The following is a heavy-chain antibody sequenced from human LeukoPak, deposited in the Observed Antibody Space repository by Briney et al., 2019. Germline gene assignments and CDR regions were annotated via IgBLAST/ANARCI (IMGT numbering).Heavy chain of an antibody. J-gene: IGHJ4*02. CDR2: IYYSGST. Sequence: SETLSLTCTVSGGSISSYYWSWIRQPPGKGLEWIGYIYYSGSTNYNPSLKSRVTISVDTSKNQFSLKLSSVTAADTAVYYCARVPSPYGVYCFDYWGQGTLVTVSS. V-gene: IGHV4-59*01. D-gene: IGHD4-17*01. CDR3: ARVPSPYGVYCFDY. CDR1: GGSISSYY.